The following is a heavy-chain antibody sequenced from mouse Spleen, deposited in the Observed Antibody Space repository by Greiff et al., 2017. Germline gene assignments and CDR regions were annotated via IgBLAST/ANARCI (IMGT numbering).Heavy chain of an antibody. CDR2: INPSNDYT. CDR3: SRGAYNAMDD. V-gene: IGHV1-53*01. J-gene: IGHJ4*01. Sequence: QVQLQQPGTELVKPGASVKLSCKASGYTFTSYWMHWVKQRPGQGLEWIGNINPSNDYTNYNEKFKNKATLTVDKSSTTAYMQLSSLTSEDSAVYYCSRGAYNAMDDWGQGTSVTVSS. CDR1: GYTFTSYW. D-gene: IGHD6-5*01.